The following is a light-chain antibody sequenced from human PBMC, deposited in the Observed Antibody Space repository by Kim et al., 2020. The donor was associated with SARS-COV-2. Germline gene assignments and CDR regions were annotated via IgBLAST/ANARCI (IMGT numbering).Light chain of an antibody. Sequence: QSVLTQPPSVSGTPGQRVTISCSGSSSNIGSTNVDWYQQLPGAAPNLLIYCNNQRPSGIPDRFSGSKSGTSASLAISGLHSGDEADYYCAVWDDSLKQGVFGGGTQLTVL. V-gene: IGLV1-44*01. CDR2: CNN. CDR1: SSNIGSTN. CDR3: AVWDDSLKQGV. J-gene: IGLJ3*02.